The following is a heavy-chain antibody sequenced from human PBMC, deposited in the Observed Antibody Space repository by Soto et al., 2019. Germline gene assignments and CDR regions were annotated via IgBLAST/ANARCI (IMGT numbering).Heavy chain of an antibody. CDR1: GGSISNTNW. D-gene: IGHD3-22*01. V-gene: IGHV4-4*02. CDR2: IYHSGST. Sequence: LTCSVSGGSISNTNWWTWVRQSPGKGLEWIGEIYHSGSTNYNPSLKSRVTISVDKSKKQFSLKLSSVTAADTAVDYCAIAFFYDSRDYYLGAFDICGQWTMVT. J-gene: IGHJ3*02. CDR3: AIAFFYDSRDYYLGAFDI.